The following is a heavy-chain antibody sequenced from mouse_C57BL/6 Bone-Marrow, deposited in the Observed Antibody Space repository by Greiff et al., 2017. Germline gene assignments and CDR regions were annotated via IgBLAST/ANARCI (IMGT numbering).Heavy chain of an antibody. CDR1: GYTFTSYW. J-gene: IGHJ2*01. D-gene: IGHD2-2*01. CDR2: IDPNSGGT. Sequence: QVQLQQPGAELVKPGASVKLSCKASGYTFTSYWMHWVKQRPGRGLEWIGRIDPNSGGTKYNEKFKSKATLTVDKPSSTAYMQLSSLTSEDSAVYYCARGDNMVTTRNYFDYWGQGTTLTVSS. CDR3: ARGDNMVTTRNYFDY. V-gene: IGHV1-72*01.